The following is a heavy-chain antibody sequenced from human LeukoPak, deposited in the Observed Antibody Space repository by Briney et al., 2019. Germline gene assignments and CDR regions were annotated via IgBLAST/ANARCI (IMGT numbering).Heavy chain of an antibody. CDR1: GYTFTSYG. V-gene: IGHV1-18*01. CDR2: ISAYNGNT. Sequence: GASVTVSCKASGYTFTSYGISWVRQAPGQGLEWMGWISAYNGNTNYAQELQGRVTMTTDTSTSTAYMELRSLRSDDTAVYYCARDPVGRYYFDYWGQGTLVTVSS. J-gene: IGHJ4*02. CDR3: ARDPVGRYYFDY. D-gene: IGHD2-2*01.